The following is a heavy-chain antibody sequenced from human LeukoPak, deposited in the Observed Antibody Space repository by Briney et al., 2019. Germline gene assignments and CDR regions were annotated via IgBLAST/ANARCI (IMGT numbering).Heavy chain of an antibody. D-gene: IGHD6-19*01. J-gene: IGHJ4*02. CDR3: ARTFGTAVAGPGDY. CDR1: GFTFSDYY. V-gene: IGHV3-11*06. CDR2: ISRSSSYT. Sequence: GGSLRLSCAASGFTFSDYYMTWIRQAPGKGLEWISYISRSSSYTYYADSVKGRFTISRDNAKNSLYLQMNSLRVEDTAVYYCARTFGTAVAGPGDYWGQGTLVTVSS.